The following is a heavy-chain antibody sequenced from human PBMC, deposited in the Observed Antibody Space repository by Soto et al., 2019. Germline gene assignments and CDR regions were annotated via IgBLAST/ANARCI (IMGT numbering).Heavy chain of an antibody. J-gene: IGHJ6*02. CDR2: IYHSGST. V-gene: IGHV4-4*02. CDR1: GGSISSSNW. Sequence: SETLSLTCAVSGGSISSSNWWSWVRQPPGKGLEWIGEIYHSGSTNYNPSLKSRVTISVDKSKNQFSLKLSSVTAADTAVYYCARPGYSSSNGMDVWGQGTTVTVSS. D-gene: IGHD6-13*01. CDR3: ARPGYSSSNGMDV.